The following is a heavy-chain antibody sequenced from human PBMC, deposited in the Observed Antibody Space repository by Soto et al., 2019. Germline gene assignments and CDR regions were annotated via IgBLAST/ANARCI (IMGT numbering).Heavy chain of an antibody. CDR2: ISSSSRTI. CDR1: GFTFSSYS. V-gene: IGHV3-48*01. D-gene: IGHD2-15*01. Sequence: EVPLVESGGGLVQPGGSLRLSCAASGFTFSSYSMNWARQAPGKGLEWISYISSSSRTIYYPDSVKGRFTISRDNAINSLYLQMNSLRAEDTAVYYCARDKGRSPLDYWGQGTLVTVSS. J-gene: IGHJ4*02. CDR3: ARDKGRSPLDY.